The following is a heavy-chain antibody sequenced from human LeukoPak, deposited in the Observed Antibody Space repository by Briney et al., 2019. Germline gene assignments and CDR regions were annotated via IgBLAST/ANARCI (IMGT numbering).Heavy chain of an antibody. V-gene: IGHV3-23*01. D-gene: IGHD3-10*01. CDR1: GFRFSSFA. J-gene: IGHJ3*01. CDR3: AKDYGDFGSSYFCAFDV. CDR2: LSGSGGAT. Sequence: PGGSLRLSCVGSGFRFSSFAMSWVRQAPGKGLEGVSGLSGSGGATYYIDPAKGRFSISRDNSKNTMYLQMTNLRAEDTAVYYCAKDYGDFGSSYFCAFDVWGPGTMVTVSS.